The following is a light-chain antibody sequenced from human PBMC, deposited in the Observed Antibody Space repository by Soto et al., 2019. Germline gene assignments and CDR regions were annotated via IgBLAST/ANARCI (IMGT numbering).Light chain of an antibody. J-gene: IGKJ2*01. Sequence: DIQMNQSPSSLSASVGDGVTIACRASQSINSYLNWYQQKPGKAPKLLIYTTSNLQSGVPSRFSGSGSGTDFTLTISTLQPEDCATYYCQQSDVIPYTFGQGTRLEIK. CDR1: QSINSY. V-gene: IGKV1-39*01. CDR3: QQSDVIPYT. CDR2: TTS.